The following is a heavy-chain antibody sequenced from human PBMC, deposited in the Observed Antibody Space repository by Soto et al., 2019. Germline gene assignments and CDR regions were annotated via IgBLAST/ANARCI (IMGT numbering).Heavy chain of an antibody. CDR1: GFTFSSYG. CDR2: IWYDGRNK. J-gene: IGHJ4*02. Sequence: QVQPVESGGGVVQPGRSLRLSCAASGFTFSSYGMHWVRQGPGKGLEWVAVIWYDGRNKYYADSVKGRFTISRDNSKNTLYLQVNSLRAEDTAVYYCARDSTHDYGDYGPSYWGQGTLVTVSS. V-gene: IGHV3-33*01. CDR3: ARDSTHDYGDYGPSY. D-gene: IGHD4-17*01.